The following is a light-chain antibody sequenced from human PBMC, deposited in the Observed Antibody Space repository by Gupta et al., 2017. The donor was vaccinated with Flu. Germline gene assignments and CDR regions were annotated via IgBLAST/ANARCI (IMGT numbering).Light chain of an antibody. Sequence: QSAPTQPASVSGSPGQSITISCTGTSSDVGNYNLVSWYQQYPGKVPKLIIYEDSERPSGVSNRFSGSRSGNTASLTISGLQAEDEADYYCCSYAGSVLVGGGTKVTVL. CDR1: SSDVGNYNL. CDR3: CSYAGSVL. J-gene: IGLJ2*01. V-gene: IGLV2-23*01. CDR2: EDS.